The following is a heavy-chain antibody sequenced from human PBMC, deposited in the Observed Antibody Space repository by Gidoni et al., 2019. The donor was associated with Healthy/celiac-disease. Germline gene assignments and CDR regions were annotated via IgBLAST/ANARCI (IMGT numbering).Heavy chain of an antibody. CDR3: ARGGQTGGACDI. CDR1: GGPFSSYA. CDR2: IIPIFGTA. J-gene: IGHJ3*02. D-gene: IGHD7-27*01. Sequence: QVQLVHSGAEVKKPGSSVQVSCQASGGPFSSYAISWVRQAPGQGLEWMGGIIPIFGTANYAQKFQGRVTITADESTSTAYMELSSLRSEDTAVYYCARGGQTGGACDIWCQGTMVTVSS. V-gene: IGHV1-69*01.